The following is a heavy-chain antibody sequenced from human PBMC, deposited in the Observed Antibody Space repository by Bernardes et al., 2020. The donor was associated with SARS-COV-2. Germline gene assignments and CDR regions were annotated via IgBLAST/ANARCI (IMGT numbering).Heavy chain of an antibody. CDR1: GYIFTDNY. J-gene: IGHJ4*02. D-gene: IGHD1-1*01. Sequence: VKVSCKASGYIFTDNYMHWIRQAPGQGLEWVGWINPNSGVTSYAQKFQGRVTMTRDTSVSTAYMKLSSLRSDDTAVYYCARDPEATTGVYFDYWGQGTLVTVSS. CDR3: ARDPEATTGVYFDY. V-gene: IGHV1-2*02. CDR2: INPNSGVT.